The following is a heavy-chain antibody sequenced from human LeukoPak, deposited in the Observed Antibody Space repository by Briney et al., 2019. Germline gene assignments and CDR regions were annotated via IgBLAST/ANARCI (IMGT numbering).Heavy chain of an antibody. V-gene: IGHV4-4*07. J-gene: IGHJ6*03. Sequence: SETLSLTCTVSGGSISSYYWSWIRQPAGKGLEWIGRIYTSGRTNYNPSIKSRVTMSVDTSNDQFALKLSSVTAADTAVYYCARAVGYCSGGSCYALQNYFYYYMDVWGKGTTVTDS. CDR3: ARAVGYCSGGSCYALQNYFYYYMDV. CDR1: GGSISSYY. CDR2: IYTSGRT. D-gene: IGHD2-15*01.